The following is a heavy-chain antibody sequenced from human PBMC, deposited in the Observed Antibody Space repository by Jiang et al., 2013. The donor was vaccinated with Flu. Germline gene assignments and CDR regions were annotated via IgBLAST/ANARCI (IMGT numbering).Heavy chain of an antibody. J-gene: IGHJ3*02. CDR3: ATEMAIIDDAFDI. CDR1: GFTLSSYW. CDR2: INSDGRST. D-gene: IGHD5-24*01. V-gene: IGHV3-74*01. Sequence: GLVQPGGSLRLSCAASGFTLSSYWMHWVRQAPGKGLVWVSRINSDGRSTSYADSVKGRFTISRDNAKNTLYLQMNSVRAEDTAVYYCATEMAIIDDAFDIWGQGTMVTVSS.